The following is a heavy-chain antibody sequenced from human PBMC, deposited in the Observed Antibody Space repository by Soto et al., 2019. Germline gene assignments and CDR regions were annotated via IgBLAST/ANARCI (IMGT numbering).Heavy chain of an antibody. J-gene: IGHJ4*02. V-gene: IGHV3-48*02. D-gene: IGHD2-21*02. CDR2: ITSSGDSI. CDR3: ARLPKGCMVTS. Sequence: EVQLVESGGGSVHPGGSLRLACAASGFRFSDYSMNWVRQAPGKGLEWVSYITSSGDSIYYSDSVKGRFTVSRDNAKNSLFLQMNGLRDEDTAVYYCARLPKGCMVTSWVQGTLVTVAS. CDR1: GFRFSDYS.